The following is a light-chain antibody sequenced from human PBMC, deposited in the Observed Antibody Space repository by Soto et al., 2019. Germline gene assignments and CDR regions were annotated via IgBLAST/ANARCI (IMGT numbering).Light chain of an antibody. J-gene: IGKJ4*01. V-gene: IGKV1-9*01. Sequence: IQLTQSPSSLSASIGDRVTISCRASQAISSFLAWYQLKPGKAPKLLIYAASTLQSGVPARFSGSVSGTDFTLTISSLQPEDFTTYYCQQLSEWPLTFGGGTKVEI. CDR1: QAISSF. CDR2: AAS. CDR3: QQLSEWPLT.